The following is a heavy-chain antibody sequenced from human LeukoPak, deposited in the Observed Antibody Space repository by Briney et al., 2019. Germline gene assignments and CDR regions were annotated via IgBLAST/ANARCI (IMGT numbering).Heavy chain of an antibody. CDR2: INHSGST. Sequence: KPSETLSLTCAVYGGSFSGYYWSWIRQPPGKGLEWIGEINHSGSTNYNPSLKSRVTISVDTSKNQFSLKLSSVTAADTAVYYCARGNKGASFPVTTYCYGMDVWGQGTTVTVSS. CDR3: ARGNKGASFPVTTYCYGMDV. D-gene: IGHD4-17*01. V-gene: IGHV4-34*01. CDR1: GGSFSGYY. J-gene: IGHJ6*02.